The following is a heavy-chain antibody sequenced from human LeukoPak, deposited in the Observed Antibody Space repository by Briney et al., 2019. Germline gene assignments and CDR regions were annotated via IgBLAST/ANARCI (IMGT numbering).Heavy chain of an antibody. CDR1: GFTFSSYG. J-gene: IGHJ4*02. D-gene: IGHD5-18*01. CDR3: AKDGERSTIWVDSYGYSSLDY. Sequence: GGSLRLSCAASGFTFSSYGMHWVRQAPGKGLEWVAVISYDGSNKYYADSVKGRFTISRDNSKNTLYLQMNSLRAEDTAVYYCAKDGERSTIWVDSYGYSSLDYWGQGTLVTVSS. CDR2: ISYDGSNK. V-gene: IGHV3-30*18.